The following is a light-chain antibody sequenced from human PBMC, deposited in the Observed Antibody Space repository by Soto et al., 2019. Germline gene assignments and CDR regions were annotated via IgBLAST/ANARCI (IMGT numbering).Light chain of an antibody. CDR3: QEYSSYPRT. J-gene: IGKJ1*01. CDR1: QSLSSW. CDR2: KAS. Sequence: DIQMTQSPSTLSASVGDRVTITCRASQSLSSWLAWYQQKPGKAPKLLIYKASSLQSGVPSRFSASGSGTEFTLTISSLQPDDFATYYCQEYSSYPRTFGQGTKVEI. V-gene: IGKV1-5*03.